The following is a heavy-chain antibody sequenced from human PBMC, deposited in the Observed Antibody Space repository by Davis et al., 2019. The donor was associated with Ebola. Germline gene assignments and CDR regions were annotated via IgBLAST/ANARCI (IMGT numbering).Heavy chain of an antibody. CDR3: AGGYYYYGMDV. J-gene: IGHJ6*02. Sequence: SVKVSCKASGGTFSSYAISWVRQAPGQGLEWMGGIIPIFGIANYAQKFQGRVTITADKSTSTAYMELSSLRSEDTAVYYCAGGYYYYGMDVWGQGTTVTVSS. V-gene: IGHV1-69*10. CDR2: IIPIFGIA. CDR1: GGTFSSYA.